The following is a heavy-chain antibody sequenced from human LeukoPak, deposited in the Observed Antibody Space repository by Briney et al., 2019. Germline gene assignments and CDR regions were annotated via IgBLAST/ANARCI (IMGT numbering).Heavy chain of an antibody. CDR3: ARGTRTSIVVAPAVDY. CDR1: GYTFTSYD. V-gene: IGHV1-24*01. Sequence: ASVKVSCKASGYTFTSYDINWVRQAPGKGLEWMGGFDPEDGETIYAQKFQGRVTMTEDTSTDTAYMELSSLRSEDTAVYYCARGTRTSIVVAPAVDYWGQGTLVTVSS. D-gene: IGHD2-2*01. J-gene: IGHJ4*02. CDR2: FDPEDGET.